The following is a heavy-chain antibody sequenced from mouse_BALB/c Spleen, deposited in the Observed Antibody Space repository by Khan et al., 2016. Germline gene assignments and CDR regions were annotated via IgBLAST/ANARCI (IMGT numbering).Heavy chain of an antibody. CDR1: GISITTGNYR. V-gene: IGHV3-5*02. CDR2: IYYSGTI. D-gene: IGHD2-10*01. Sequence: EVQLQESGPGLVKPSQTVSLTCTVTGISITTGNYRWSWIRQFPGNKLEWIGYIYYSGTITYNPSLTSRTTITRDTSKNQFFLEMNSLTAEDTARYYCARAYYGNYYFDYWGQGTTLTVSS. CDR3: ARAYYGNYYFDY. J-gene: IGHJ2*01.